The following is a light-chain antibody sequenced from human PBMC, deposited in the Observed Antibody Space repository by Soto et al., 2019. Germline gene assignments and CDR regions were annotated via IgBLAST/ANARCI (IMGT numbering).Light chain of an antibody. CDR3: CSHAGSGTLEWV. Sequence: QSALTQPASVSGSPGQSITISCTGNSSDVGTYSLVSWYQQHPGKAPKLVIYEVSKRPSGVSNRFAGSKSGNTASLTISGLQPEDEGDYHCCSHAGSGTLEWVFGRGTKLTVL. CDR2: EVS. J-gene: IGLJ3*02. CDR1: SSDVGTYSL. V-gene: IGLV2-23*02.